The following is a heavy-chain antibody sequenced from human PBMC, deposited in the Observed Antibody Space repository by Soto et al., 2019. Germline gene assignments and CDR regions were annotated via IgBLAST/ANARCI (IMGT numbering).Heavy chain of an antibody. J-gene: IGHJ6*02. Sequence: TLSLTCTVSGGSISSGDYYWSWIRQPPGKGLEWIGYIYYSGSTYYNPSLKSRVTISVDTSKNQFSLKLSSVTAADTAVYYCASDAGGYCSSTSCYRGMDVWGQGTTGTVS. V-gene: IGHV4-30-4*01. CDR1: GGSISSGDYY. CDR2: IYYSGST. CDR3: ASDAGGYCSSTSCYRGMDV. D-gene: IGHD2-2*01.